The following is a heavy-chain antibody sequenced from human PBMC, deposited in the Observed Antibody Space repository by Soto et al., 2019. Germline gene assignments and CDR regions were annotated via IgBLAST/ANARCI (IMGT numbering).Heavy chain of an antibody. J-gene: IGHJ4*02. Sequence: PRLSCAVPGFTFGSYAMHCAGKAPGKGLEWVAVISYDGSNKYYADSVKGRFTISRDNSKNTLYLQMNSLRAEDTAVYYCARVFWIQLWLLNYWGQGTLVTVSS. V-gene: IGHV3-30-3*01. CDR1: GFTFGSYA. D-gene: IGHD5-18*01. CDR2: ISYDGSNK. CDR3: ARVFWIQLWLLNY.